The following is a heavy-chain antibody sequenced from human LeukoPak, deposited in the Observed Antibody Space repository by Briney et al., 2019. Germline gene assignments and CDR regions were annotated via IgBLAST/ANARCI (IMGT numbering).Heavy chain of an antibody. D-gene: IGHD3-9*01. CDR2: IYPGDSDT. CDR1: GSNFTSYW. CDR3: ARQNTYYDILTGSLNYFDY. V-gene: IGHV5-51*01. Sequence: GESLQISCQGSGSNFTSYWIGWVRQVPGKGLEWMGIIYPGDSDTRYSPSFQGQVTISTDKSISTAYLQWSSLKASDTAMYYCARQNTYYDILTGSLNYFDYWGQGTLVTVSS. J-gene: IGHJ4*02.